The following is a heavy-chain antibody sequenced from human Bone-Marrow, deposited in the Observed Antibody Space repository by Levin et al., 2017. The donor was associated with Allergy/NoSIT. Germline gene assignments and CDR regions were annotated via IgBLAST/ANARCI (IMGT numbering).Heavy chain of an antibody. Sequence: GSGPTLVKPTQTLTLTCTFSGFSLTTNGVGVAWVRQPPGKALEWLALINGNDDKHYSPSLKSWLSITKDASRNQVVLTMANVDPVDTATYYCAHDRPGIGFHPWGQGTLVTVSS. CDR2: INGNDDK. V-gene: IGHV2-5*01. J-gene: IGHJ5*02. CDR1: GFSLTTNGVG. CDR3: AHDRPGIGFHP. D-gene: IGHD2-15*01.